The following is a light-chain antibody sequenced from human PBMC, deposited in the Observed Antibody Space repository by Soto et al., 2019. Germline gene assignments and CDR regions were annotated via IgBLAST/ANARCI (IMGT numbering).Light chain of an antibody. Sequence: DIQMTQSPSTLSASVGDRVAITCRASQSISSWLAWYQQKPGRAPKLLIYDASTLEGGVPSRFSGSGSGTDFTLTISSLQPEDFATYYCQLSDSSLTFGQGTRLEIK. CDR3: QLSDSSLT. CDR2: DAS. V-gene: IGKV1-5*01. CDR1: QSISSW. J-gene: IGKJ5*01.